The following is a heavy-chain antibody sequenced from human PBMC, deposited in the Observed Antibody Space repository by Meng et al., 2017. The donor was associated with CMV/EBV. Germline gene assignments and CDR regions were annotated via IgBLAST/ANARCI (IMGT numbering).Heavy chain of an antibody. Sequence: GGSLRLSCAASGFTVSSNYMSWVRQAPGKGLEWVSVIYSGGSTYYADSVKGRFTISRDNSKNTLYLQMNSLRAEDTAVYYCATSGGYHYYGMDVWGQGTTVTVSS. V-gene: IGHV3-53*01. D-gene: IGHD6-25*01. CDR2: IYSGGST. CDR3: ATSGGYHYYGMDV. CDR1: GFTVSSNY. J-gene: IGHJ6*02.